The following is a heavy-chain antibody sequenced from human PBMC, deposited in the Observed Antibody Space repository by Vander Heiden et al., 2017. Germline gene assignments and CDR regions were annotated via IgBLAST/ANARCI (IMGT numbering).Heavy chain of an antibody. CDR1: GFTFSSYA. CDR3: AKGSQRDDAFDI. D-gene: IGHD6-25*01. CDR2: ISGSGGST. Sequence: EVQLLESGGGLVPPGGSLRLSCAASGFTFSSYAMSWVRQAPGKGLEWVSAISGSGGSTYYADSVKGRFTISRDNSKNTLYLQMNSLRAEDTAVYYCAKGSQRDDAFDIWGQGTMLTVSS. J-gene: IGHJ3*02. V-gene: IGHV3-23*01.